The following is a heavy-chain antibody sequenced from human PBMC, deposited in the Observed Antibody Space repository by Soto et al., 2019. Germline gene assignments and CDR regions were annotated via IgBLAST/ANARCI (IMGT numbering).Heavy chain of an antibody. D-gene: IGHD2-15*01. V-gene: IGHV4-31*03. CDR3: AGGVAAYCSGSSCYSWYFDL. CDR2: IYYSGST. J-gene: IGHJ2*01. Sequence: QVQLQESGPGLVKPSQTLSLTCTVSGGSISSGGYYWSWIRQHPGKGLEWIGYIYYSGSTYYNPSSRSRVTISVDPSKNQFSLKLSSVTAADTAVYYCAGGVAAYCSGSSCYSWYFDLWGRGTLVTVSS. CDR1: GGSISSGGYY.